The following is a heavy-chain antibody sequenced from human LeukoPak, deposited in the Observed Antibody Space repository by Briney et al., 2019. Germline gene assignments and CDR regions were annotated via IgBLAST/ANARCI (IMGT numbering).Heavy chain of an antibody. CDR3: ARVGSGTFDY. D-gene: IGHD3-10*01. Sequence: SQTLSLTCTVSGGSISSYYWSWIRQPPGKGLEWIGYIYYSGSTNYNPSLKSRVTISVDTSKNQFSLKLSSVTAADTAVYYCARVGSGTFDYWGQGTLVTVSS. V-gene: IGHV4-59*01. CDR2: IYYSGST. J-gene: IGHJ4*02. CDR1: GGSISSYY.